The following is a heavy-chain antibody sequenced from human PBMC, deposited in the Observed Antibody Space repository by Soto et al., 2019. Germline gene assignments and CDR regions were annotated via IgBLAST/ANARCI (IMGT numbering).Heavy chain of an antibody. CDR3: AKQRADYGSGADTVYFDS. J-gene: IGHJ4*02. D-gene: IGHD3-10*01. Sequence: GGTTYYADSVKGRFIISRDNSKNTLYLLMNSLRAEDTALYYCAKQRADYGSGADTVYFDSWGQGALVTVSS. CDR2: GGTT. V-gene: IGHV3-23*01.